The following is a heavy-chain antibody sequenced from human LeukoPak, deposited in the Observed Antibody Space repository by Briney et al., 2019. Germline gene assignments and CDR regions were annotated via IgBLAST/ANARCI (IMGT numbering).Heavy chain of an antibody. CDR2: IYYSGST. CDR1: GGSISSSSNY. J-gene: IGHJ4*02. D-gene: IGHD3-22*01. Sequence: SETLSLICTVSGGSISSSSNYWGWIRQPPGKGLEWIGSIYYSGSTYYNPSLKSRVTISVDTSKNQFSLKLSSVTAADTAVYYCARHRKDFYDSSGYYTPLDYWGQGTLVTVSS. CDR3: ARHRKDFYDSSGYYTPLDY. V-gene: IGHV4-39*01.